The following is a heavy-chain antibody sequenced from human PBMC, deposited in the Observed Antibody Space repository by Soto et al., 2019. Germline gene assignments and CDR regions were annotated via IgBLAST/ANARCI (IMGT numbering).Heavy chain of an antibody. CDR2: ISGAGDNT. CDR3: AKDNGAGGGSCFDN. Sequence: QPGGSLRLSCEASGFTFRNYAMSWVRQAPGKGLEWVSAISGAGDNTYYADSVKGRYTISRDQSKNTLYLQMNGLRAEDTALYYCAKDNGAGGGSCFDNWGQGALVTVSS. J-gene: IGHJ5*02. V-gene: IGHV3-23*01. D-gene: IGHD2-15*01. CDR1: GFTFRNYA.